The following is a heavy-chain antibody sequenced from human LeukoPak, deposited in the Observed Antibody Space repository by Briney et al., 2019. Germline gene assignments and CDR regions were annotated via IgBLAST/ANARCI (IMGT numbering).Heavy chain of an antibody. J-gene: IGHJ4*02. CDR2: ISGSGGST. V-gene: IGHV3-23*01. CDR3: AKNAYSYGTQNVDY. Sequence: PGGSLRLSCATSGFTFSSNAMSWVRQAPGKGLEWVSAISGSGGSTYYADSVKGRFTISRDNSKNTLYLQMNSLRAEDTALYYCAKNAYSYGTQNVDYWGQGTLVTVSS. D-gene: IGHD5-18*01. CDR1: GFTFSSNA.